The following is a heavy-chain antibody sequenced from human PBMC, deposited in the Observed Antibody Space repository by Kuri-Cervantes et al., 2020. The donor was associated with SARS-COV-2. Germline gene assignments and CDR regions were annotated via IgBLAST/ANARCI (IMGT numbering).Heavy chain of an antibody. CDR3: VSYSSGWYYGS. CDR2: MSSDGSEQ. J-gene: IGHJ4*02. CDR1: GFSLNTYI. D-gene: IGHD6-19*01. V-gene: IGHV3-30*03. Sequence: GESLKISCAASGFSLNTYIMHWVRQAPGKGLEWVAVMSSDGSEQYYADSVKGRFSISRDTSKNTLYLQMNSLKAEDTAVYYCVSYSSGWYYGSWGQGTRVTVSS.